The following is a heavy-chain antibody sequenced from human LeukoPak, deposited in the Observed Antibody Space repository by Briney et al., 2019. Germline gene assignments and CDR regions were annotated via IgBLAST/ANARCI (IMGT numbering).Heavy chain of an antibody. V-gene: IGHV4-59*04. Sequence: PSETLSLTCTVSGGSISSYYWSWIRQPPGKGLEWIGYIYYSGSTYYNPSLKSRVTMSVDTSKNQFSLKLSSVTAADTAVYYCAPQGGAAAGFWGQGTLVTVSS. CDR2: IYYSGST. CDR1: GGSISSYY. D-gene: IGHD6-13*01. CDR3: APQGGAAAGF. J-gene: IGHJ4*02.